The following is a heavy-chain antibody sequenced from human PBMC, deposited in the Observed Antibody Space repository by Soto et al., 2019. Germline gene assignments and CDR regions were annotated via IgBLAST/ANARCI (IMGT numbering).Heavy chain of an antibody. J-gene: IGHJ4*02. CDR3: ARTLYGDNVDY. V-gene: IGHV1-8*01. D-gene: IGHD4-17*01. Sequence: QVQLVQSGAEVKKPGASVKVSCKASGYTFTSYDINWVRQATGQGLEWMGWMNPNSGNTAHAQKVQGRVTLTRNTAISTAYMELSSLRSEDTAVYYCARTLYGDNVDYWGQGGLGSVAS. CDR2: MNPNSGNT. CDR1: GYTFTSYD.